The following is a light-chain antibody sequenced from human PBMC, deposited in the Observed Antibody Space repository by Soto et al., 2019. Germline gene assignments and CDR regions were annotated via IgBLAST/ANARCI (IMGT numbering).Light chain of an antibody. CDR2: GTS. V-gene: IGKV3-20*01. CDR1: QSVSSSH. CDR3: QQYGSSPIT. J-gene: IGKJ5*01. Sequence: IVLTQSPGPLSLSPVEGATLSCRASQSVSSSHLAWYQQKPGQPPRLLIYGTSSRATGIPDRFTGGGSGTDFTLTIGRLQPEDFAVYYCQQYGSSPITFGQGTRLEIK.